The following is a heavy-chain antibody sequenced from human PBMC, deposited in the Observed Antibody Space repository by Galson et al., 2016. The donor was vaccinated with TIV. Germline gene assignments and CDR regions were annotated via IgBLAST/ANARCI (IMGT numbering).Heavy chain of an antibody. V-gene: IGHV3-23*01. CDR3: AKSFQYFYDNSGYFPYGFHI. CDR1: GFTFSSWP. D-gene: IGHD3-22*01. J-gene: IGHJ3*02. Sequence: SLRLSCAASGFTFSSWPMSWVRRAPGKGLEWVSAISASGGNTFYADSVKGRFTISRDNSKKTLYLQMDSLRAEDTAVYYCAKSFQYFYDNSGYFPYGFHIWGRGTVVTVS. CDR2: ISASGGNT.